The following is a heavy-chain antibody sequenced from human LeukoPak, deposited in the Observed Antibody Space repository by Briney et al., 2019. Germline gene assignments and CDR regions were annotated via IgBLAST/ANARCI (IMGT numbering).Heavy chain of an antibody. CDR3: AKGVWELQATPFDY. Sequence: GRSLRLSCAASGFTFDDYAMHWVRQAPGKGLEWVSGISWNSGSIGYADSAKGRFTISRDNAKNSLYLQMNSLRAEDTALYYCAKGVWELQATPFDYWGQGTLVTVSS. V-gene: IGHV3-9*01. CDR1: GFTFDDYA. D-gene: IGHD1-26*01. CDR2: ISWNSGSI. J-gene: IGHJ4*02.